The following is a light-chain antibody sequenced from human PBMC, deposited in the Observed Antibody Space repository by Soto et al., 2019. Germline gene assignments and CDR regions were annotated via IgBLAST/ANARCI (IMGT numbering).Light chain of an antibody. J-gene: IGKJ5*01. CDR2: VAS. Sequence: DIQMTQTPSSLSASVGARVTITCRASQSISRYLNWYQQKPGKAPNLLIYVASSLQSEVPSRFSGSGSGTDFTLTITSLQPEDFATYYCQQSYSTPITFGQGRRLEV. CDR1: QSISRY. V-gene: IGKV1-39*01. CDR3: QQSYSTPIT.